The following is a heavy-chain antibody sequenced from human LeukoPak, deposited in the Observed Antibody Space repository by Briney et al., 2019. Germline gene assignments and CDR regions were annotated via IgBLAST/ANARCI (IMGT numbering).Heavy chain of an antibody. CDR2: ISGSGGST. Sequence: GGSLRLSCAASGFTFSSYAINWVRQAPGKGLEWVSAISGSGGSTYYADSVKGRFTISRDTAKNSLYLQMNSLRDEDTAVYYCARGRGLTLSYHYFDYWGQGTLVTVSS. CDR3: ARGRGLTLSYHYFDY. D-gene: IGHD3-10*01. J-gene: IGHJ4*02. V-gene: IGHV3-23*01. CDR1: GFTFSSYA.